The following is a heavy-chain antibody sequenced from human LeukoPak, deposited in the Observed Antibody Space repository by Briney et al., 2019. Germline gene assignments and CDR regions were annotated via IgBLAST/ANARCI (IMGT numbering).Heavy chain of an antibody. CDR3: ASPLSGYSYGYISH. J-gene: IGHJ4*02. CDR2: IIPIFGTA. V-gene: IGHV1-69*01. D-gene: IGHD5-18*01. CDR1: GGTFSSYA. Sequence: SSVKVSCKASGGTFSSYAISWVRQAPGQGLEWMGGIIPIFGTANYAQKFQGRVTITADESTSTAYMELSSLRSGDTAVYYCASPLSGYSYGYISHWGQGTLVTVSS.